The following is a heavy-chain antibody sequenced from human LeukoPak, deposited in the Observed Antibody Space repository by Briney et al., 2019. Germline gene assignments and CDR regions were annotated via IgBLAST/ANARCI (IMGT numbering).Heavy chain of an antibody. CDR2: TSGSGGST. Sequence: GGSLRLSCAASGFTFSSYAMSWVRQAPGKGLEWVSATSGSGGSTYYADSVKGRFTISRDNSKNTLYLQMNSLRAEDTAVYYCAKSFTYYYDSSGYYYVEYFQHWGQGTLVTVSS. J-gene: IGHJ1*01. CDR1: GFTFSSYA. D-gene: IGHD3-22*01. CDR3: AKSFTYYYDSSGYYYVEYFQH. V-gene: IGHV3-23*01.